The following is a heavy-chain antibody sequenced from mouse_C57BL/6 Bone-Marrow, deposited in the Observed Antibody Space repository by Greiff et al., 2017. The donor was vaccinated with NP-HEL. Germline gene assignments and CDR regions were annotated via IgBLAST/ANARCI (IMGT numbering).Heavy chain of an antibody. V-gene: IGHV5-6*01. J-gene: IGHJ4*01. CDR1: GFTFSSYG. D-gene: IGHD2-4*01. CDR3: ARHDDDGSLDY. CDR2: ISSGGSYT. Sequence: EVQRVESGGDLVKPGGSLKLSCAASGFTFSSYGMSWVRQTPDKRLEWVATISSGGSYTYYPDSVKGRFTISRDNAKNTLYLQMSSLKSEDTAMYYCARHDDDGSLDYWGQGTSVTVSS.